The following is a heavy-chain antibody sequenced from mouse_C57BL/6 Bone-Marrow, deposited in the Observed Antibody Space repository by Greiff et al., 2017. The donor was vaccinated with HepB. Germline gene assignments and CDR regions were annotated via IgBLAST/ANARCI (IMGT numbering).Heavy chain of an antibody. CDR1: GYTFTDYY. Sequence: QVHVKQSGAELVKPGASVKISCKASGYTFTDYYINWVKQRPGQGLEWIGKIGPGSGSTYYNEKFKGKATLTADKSSSTAYMQLSSLTSEDSAVYFCARFPRYYGSSYWFAYWGQGTLVTVSA. V-gene: IGHV1-77*01. D-gene: IGHD1-1*01. CDR3: ARFPRYYGSSYWFAY. CDR2: IGPGSGST. J-gene: IGHJ3*01.